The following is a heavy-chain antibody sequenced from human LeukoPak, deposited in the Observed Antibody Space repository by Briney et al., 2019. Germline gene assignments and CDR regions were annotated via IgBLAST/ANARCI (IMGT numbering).Heavy chain of an antibody. J-gene: IGHJ5*02. D-gene: IGHD3-10*02. V-gene: IGHV1-18*01. CDR2: ISAYNGNT. Sequence: ASVKVSCKASGYTFTSYGISWVRQAPGQGLEWMGWISAYNGNTNYAQKLQGRVAMTTDTSTSTAYMELRSLRSDDTAVYYCARVLLGFGWFDPWGQGTLVTVSS. CDR3: ARVLLGFGWFDP. CDR1: GYTFTSYG.